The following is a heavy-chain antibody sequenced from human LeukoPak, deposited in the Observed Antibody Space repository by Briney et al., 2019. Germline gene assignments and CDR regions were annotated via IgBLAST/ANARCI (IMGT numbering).Heavy chain of an antibody. CDR2: TSHSGNT. J-gene: IGHJ4*02. CDR3: ARVTGTTPFDC. V-gene: IGHV4-4*02. D-gene: IGHD1-1*01. CDR1: GVSISSTTW. Sequence: SGTLSLTCAVSGVSISSTTWWSWVRQPPGKGLEWIGETSHSGNTNYNPSLESRVTMFVDNSKNQFSLQLTSVTAADTAVYFCARVTGTTPFDCWGQGTLVTVSS.